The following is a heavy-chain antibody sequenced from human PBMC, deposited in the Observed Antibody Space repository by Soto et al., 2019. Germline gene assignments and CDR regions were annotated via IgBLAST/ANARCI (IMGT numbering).Heavy chain of an antibody. CDR3: ARGLRLYYDFWSGYFDY. Sequence: QVQLQESGPGLVKPSQTLSLTCTVSGGSISSGDYYWSWIRQPPGKGLEGIGYIYNSGSTYYNPSLKSRVTISVDTSKKQFSLKLSSVTAADTAVYYCARGLRLYYDFWSGYFDYWGQGTLVTVSS. J-gene: IGHJ4*02. V-gene: IGHV4-30-4*01. D-gene: IGHD3-3*01. CDR1: GGSISSGDYY. CDR2: IYNSGST.